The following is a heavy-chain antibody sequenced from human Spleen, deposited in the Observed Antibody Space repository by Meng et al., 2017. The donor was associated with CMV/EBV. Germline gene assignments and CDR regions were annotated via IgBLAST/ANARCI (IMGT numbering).Heavy chain of an antibody. Sequence: SGDSIGNGGYYWNWIRQLPGKGLEWIGYIYYSGSTHYNPSLRSPVTISIDTSKNQFSLKLNSVTAVDTAIYYCARPSLSFSGSPLGYWGHGTLVTVSS. V-gene: IGHV4-31*01. CDR3: ARPSLSFSGSPLGY. D-gene: IGHD3-16*02. CDR2: IYYSGST. CDR1: GDSIGNGGYY. J-gene: IGHJ4*01.